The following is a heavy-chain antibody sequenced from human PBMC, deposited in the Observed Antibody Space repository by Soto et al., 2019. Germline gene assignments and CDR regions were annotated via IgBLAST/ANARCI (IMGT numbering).Heavy chain of an antibody. J-gene: IGHJ4*02. Sequence: GGSLRLSCAASGFPFSSYAMSLVRQAPGKGLEWVSAISGSGGSTYYADSVKGRFTISRDNSKKTLYLQMKSLRAEDTAVYYCAKYIGEETIFDYWGQGTLVTVSS. CDR1: GFPFSSYA. CDR3: AKYIGEETIFDY. D-gene: IGHD1-1*01. V-gene: IGHV3-23*01. CDR2: ISGSGGST.